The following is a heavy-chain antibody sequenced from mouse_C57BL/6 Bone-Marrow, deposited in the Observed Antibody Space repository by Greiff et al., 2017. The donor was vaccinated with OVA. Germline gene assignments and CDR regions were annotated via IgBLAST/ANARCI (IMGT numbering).Heavy chain of an antibody. CDR1: GFTFSDFY. Sequence: EVQLVESGGGLVQSGRSLRLSCATSGFTFSDFYMEWVRQAPGKGLEWIAASRNKANDYTTEYSASVKGRFIVSRDTSQSILYLQMNALRAEDTAIYYCARDAGLRRGGYAMDYWGQGTSVTVSS. J-gene: IGHJ4*01. V-gene: IGHV7-1*01. D-gene: IGHD2-4*01. CDR2: SRNKANDYTT. CDR3: ARDAGLRRGGYAMDY.